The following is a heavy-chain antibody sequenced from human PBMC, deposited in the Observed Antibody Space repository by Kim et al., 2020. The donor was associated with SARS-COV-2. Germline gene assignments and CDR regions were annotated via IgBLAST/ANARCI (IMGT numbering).Heavy chain of an antibody. V-gene: IGHV3-30*04. CDR2: ISYDGSNK. CDR1: GFTFSSYA. CDR3: ASESSSSWRTYYYYGMDV. D-gene: IGHD6-13*01. J-gene: IGHJ6*02. Sequence: GGSLRLSCAASGFTFSSYAMNWVRQAPGKGLEWVAVISYDGSNKYYADSVKGRFTISRDNSKNSLYLQMNSLRAEDTAVYYCASESSSSWRTYYYYGMDVCGQGTTVTVSS.